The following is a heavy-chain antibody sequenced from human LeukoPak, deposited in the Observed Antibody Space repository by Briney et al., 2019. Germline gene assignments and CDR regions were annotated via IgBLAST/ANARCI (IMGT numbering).Heavy chain of an antibody. J-gene: IGHJ4*02. V-gene: IGHV2-5*02. CDR1: GFSLSTSGVG. CDR2: IYWDDDK. CDR3: AHVVLSTYSSASTYYFDY. Sequence: SGPTLVNPTQTLTLTCTFSGFSLSTSGVGVGWIRQPPGKALEWLALIYWDDDKRYSPSLKSRLTITKDTSKNQVVLTMTNMDPVDTATYYCAHVVLSTYSSASTYYFDYWGQGTLVTVSA. D-gene: IGHD6-19*01.